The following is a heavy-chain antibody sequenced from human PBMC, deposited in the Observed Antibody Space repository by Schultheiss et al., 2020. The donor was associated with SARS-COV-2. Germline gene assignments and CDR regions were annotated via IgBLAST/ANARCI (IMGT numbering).Heavy chain of an antibody. J-gene: IGHJ4*02. CDR3: ASGLSGYFDY. V-gene: IGHV4-34*01. CDR1: GGSFSGYY. CDR2: IYHSGST. Sequence: SETLSLTCAVYGGSFSGYYWSWIRQPPGKGLEWIGSIYHSGSTNYNPSLKSRVTISVDTSKNQFSLRLSSVTAADTAVYYCASGLSGYFDYWGQGTLVTVSS.